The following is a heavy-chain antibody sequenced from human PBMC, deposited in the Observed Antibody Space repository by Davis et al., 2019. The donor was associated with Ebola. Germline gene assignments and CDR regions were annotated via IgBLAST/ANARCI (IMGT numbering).Heavy chain of an antibody. CDR1: GFIFSDYY. D-gene: IGHD4-23*01. CDR3: ARGGAVAPD. J-gene: IGHJ4*02. Sequence: PGGSLRLSCTASGFIFSDYYMSWIRQAPGKGLEWVSYMSISGDSKYYADAVKGRFTISRDNARNSLFLQMNSLRVEDTAVYFCARGGAVAPDWGPGTLVTVSS. V-gene: IGHV3-11*04. CDR2: MSISGDSK.